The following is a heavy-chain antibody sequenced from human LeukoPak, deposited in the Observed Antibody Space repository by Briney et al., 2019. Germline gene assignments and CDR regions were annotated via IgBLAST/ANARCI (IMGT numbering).Heavy chain of an antibody. Sequence: SETLSLTCTVSGGSISSHYWSWIRQPPGKGLEWIGYIYYSGSTNYNPSLKSRVTISVDTSKNQFSLKLSSVTAADTAAYYCAFTSSGWYSADYWGQGTLVTVSS. D-gene: IGHD6-19*01. V-gene: IGHV4-59*11. J-gene: IGHJ4*02. CDR3: AFTSSGWYSADY. CDR1: GGSISSHY. CDR2: IYYSGST.